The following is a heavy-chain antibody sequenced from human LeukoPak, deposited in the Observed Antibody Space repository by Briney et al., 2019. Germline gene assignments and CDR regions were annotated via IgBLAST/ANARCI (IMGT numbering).Heavy chain of an antibody. CDR2: IYYSGST. Sequence: SETLSLTCTVSGGSISSYYWSWIRQPPGKGLEWIGYIYYSGSTNYNPSLKSRVTISVDTSKNQFSLKLSSVTAADTAVYYCRGVVVAATRPLDYWGQGTLVTVSS. CDR3: RGVVVAATRPLDY. J-gene: IGHJ4*02. D-gene: IGHD2-15*01. V-gene: IGHV4-59*08. CDR1: GGSISSYY.